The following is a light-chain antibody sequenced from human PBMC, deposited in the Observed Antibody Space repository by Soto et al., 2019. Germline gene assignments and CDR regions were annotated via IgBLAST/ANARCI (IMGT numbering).Light chain of an antibody. J-gene: IGKJ2*01. CDR1: QSISSSS. V-gene: IGKV3-20*01. Sequence: EIALTQSPGTLSLSPGERATLSCRASQSISSSSLAWYQQKPGQAPRLLISGASSRATGIPDRFGGSGSGTDLTLTISRLEPEDFAVYYCQQYGSSPPYTFGQGTKVEIK. CDR3: QQYGSSPPYT. CDR2: GAS.